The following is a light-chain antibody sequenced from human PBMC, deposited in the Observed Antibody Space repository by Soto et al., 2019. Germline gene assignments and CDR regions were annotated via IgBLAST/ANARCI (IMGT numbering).Light chain of an antibody. Sequence: QSVLTQPPSVSGAPGQRVTISCTGGSSNIGAGHDVHWYQQLPGTAPKLLIYGNSKRPSGVPDRFSGSKSGTSASLAITGLQAEDEADYYCQSYDSSLSGYVFGTGTKVTVL. CDR1: SSNIGAGHD. CDR3: QSYDSSLSGYV. CDR2: GNS. J-gene: IGLJ1*01. V-gene: IGLV1-40*01.